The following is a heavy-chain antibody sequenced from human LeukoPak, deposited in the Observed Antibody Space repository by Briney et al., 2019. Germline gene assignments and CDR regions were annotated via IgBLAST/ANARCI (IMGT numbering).Heavy chain of an antibody. D-gene: IGHD4-17*01. J-gene: IGHJ4*02. CDR3: ASWDWDYGDYE. Sequence: SVKVSCKASGGTFSSYAISWVRQAPGQGREWMGRIIPILGIANYAQKFQGRVTITADKSTSTAYMELSSLRSEDTAVYYCASWDWDYGDYEWGQGTLVTVSS. CDR2: IIPILGIA. V-gene: IGHV1-69*04. CDR1: GGTFSSYA.